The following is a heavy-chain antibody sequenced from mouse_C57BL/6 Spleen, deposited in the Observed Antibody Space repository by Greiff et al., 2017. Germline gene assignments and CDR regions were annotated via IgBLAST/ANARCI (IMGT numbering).Heavy chain of an antibody. V-gene: IGHV3-6*01. CDR1: GYSITSGYY. CDR3: ARNPYYYGSSYFDY. CDR2: ISYDGSN. Sequence: DVKLVESGPGLVKPSQSLSLTCSVTGYSITSGYYWNWIRQFPGNKLEWMGYISYDGSNNYNPSLKNRISITRDTSKNQFFLKLNSVTTEDTATYYCARNPYYYGSSYFDYWGQGTTLTVSS. D-gene: IGHD1-1*01. J-gene: IGHJ2*01.